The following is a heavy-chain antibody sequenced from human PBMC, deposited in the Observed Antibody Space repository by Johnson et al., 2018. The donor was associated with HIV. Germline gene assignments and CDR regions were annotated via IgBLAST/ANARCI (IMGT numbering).Heavy chain of an antibody. CDR2: ISYDVSNK. J-gene: IGHJ3*02. V-gene: IGHV3-30-3*01. D-gene: IGHD4-17*01. CDR1: GFTFSSYA. Sequence: QVQLVESGGGLVKPGGSLRLSCAASGFTFSSYAMHWVRQAPGKGLEWVAVISYDVSNKYYADSVKGRLTISRDNSKNTLYLQMSSLRAEDTALYYCARERAVTTKGYDEDAFDIWGQGTMVTVSS. CDR3: ARERAVTTKGYDEDAFDI.